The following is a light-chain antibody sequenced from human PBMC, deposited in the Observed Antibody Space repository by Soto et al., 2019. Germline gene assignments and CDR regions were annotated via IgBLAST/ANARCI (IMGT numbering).Light chain of an antibody. J-gene: IGKJ2*01. CDR1: QSLLQSNGYNY. Sequence: DVVMTQSPLYLPVTPGESASISCRSSQSLLQSNGYNYVDWYQQKPGQSPQLLIYLGSLRAVGVPDRFSGRGSGTDFTLTISRMEAEDVGFYYCMQAPQTPPYTFGQGTKVDIK. CDR3: MQAPQTPPYT. V-gene: IGKV2-28*01. CDR2: LGS.